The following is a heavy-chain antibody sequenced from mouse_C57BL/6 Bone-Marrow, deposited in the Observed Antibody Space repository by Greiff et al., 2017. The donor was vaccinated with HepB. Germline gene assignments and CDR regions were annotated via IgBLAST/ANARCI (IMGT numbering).Heavy chain of an antibody. Sequence: VQLQQSGGGLVQPGGSLKLSCAASGIDFSRYWMSWVRRAPGKGLEWIGEINPDSSTINYAPSLKDKFIISRDNAKNTLYLQMSKVRSEDTALYYCARPFYYDYALGAMDYWGQGTSVTVSS. D-gene: IGHD2-4*01. V-gene: IGHV4-1*01. J-gene: IGHJ4*01. CDR2: INPDSSTI. CDR3: ARPFYYDYALGAMDY. CDR1: GIDFSRYW.